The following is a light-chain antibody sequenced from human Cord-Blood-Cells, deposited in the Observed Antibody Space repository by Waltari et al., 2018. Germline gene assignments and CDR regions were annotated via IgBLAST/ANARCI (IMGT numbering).Light chain of an antibody. Sequence: IVLTQSPGTLSLSPGERATLSCRASQSVSSSYLAWYQQKPGQAPRLLIYGAYSRATGIPDRFSGSGSGTDFTLTISRLEPEDFAVYYCQQYGSSPTWTFGQGTKVEIK. J-gene: IGKJ1*01. CDR2: GAY. CDR1: QSVSSSY. CDR3: QQYGSSPTWT. V-gene: IGKV3-20*01.